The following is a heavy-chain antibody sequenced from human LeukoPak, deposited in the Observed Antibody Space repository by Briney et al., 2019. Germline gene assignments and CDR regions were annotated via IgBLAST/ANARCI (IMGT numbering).Heavy chain of an antibody. D-gene: IGHD2-2*02. Sequence: ASVKVSCKASGYTFTGHYMHWVRQAPGQGLERMGIINPSGGSTSYAQKFQGRVTMTRDMSTSTVYMELSSLRSEDTAVYYCARAGRLCVGTSCYRSSYYYYYMDVWGKGTTVTVSS. J-gene: IGHJ6*03. CDR3: ARAGRLCVGTSCYRSSYYYYYMDV. V-gene: IGHV1-46*01. CDR1: GYTFTGHY. CDR2: INPSGGST.